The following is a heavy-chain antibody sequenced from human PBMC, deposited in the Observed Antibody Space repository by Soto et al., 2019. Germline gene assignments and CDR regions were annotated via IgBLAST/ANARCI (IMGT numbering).Heavy chain of an antibody. CDR3: ARVHRVEITVFGVVISNLNWFDP. CDR1: GGSVSSGSYY. J-gene: IGHJ5*02. V-gene: IGHV4-61*01. Sequence: SETLSLTCTVSGGSVSSGSYYWSWIRQPPGKGLEWIGYIYYSGSTNYNPSLKSRVTISVDTSKNQFSLKLSSVTAADTAVYYCARVHRVEITVFGVVISNLNWFDPWGQGTPVTVSS. D-gene: IGHD3-3*01. CDR2: IYYSGST.